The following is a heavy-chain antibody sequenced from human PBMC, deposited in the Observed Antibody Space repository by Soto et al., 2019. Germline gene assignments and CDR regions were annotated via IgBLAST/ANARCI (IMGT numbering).Heavy chain of an antibody. CDR1: GFTVNTNY. CDR2: IYDGGST. CDR3: ARGDGDYGRRLDP. D-gene: IGHD4-17*01. V-gene: IGHV3-66*01. J-gene: IGHJ5*02. Sequence: EVQLVASGGGLVQPGGSLRLSCAASGFTVNTNYVSWVRQAPGKGLEWVSIIYDGGSTYYADSVKGRFTISRDNSKNTLYLQMNSLRAEDTAVYYCARGDGDYGRRLDPWGQGTLVTVSS.